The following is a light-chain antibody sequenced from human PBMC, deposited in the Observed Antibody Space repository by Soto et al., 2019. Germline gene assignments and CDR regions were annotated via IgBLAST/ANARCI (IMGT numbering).Light chain of an antibody. J-gene: IGKJ1*01. CDR1: QSISRN. Sequence: EMVVTQSPATLSVSPGESVALSCRASQSISRNLAWYQQKPGQAPRLLIYGASTRATGIPARFSGSGSGTDFNLTISSLQSEDFAVYYCQQYYHWPRTFGQGTKVDIK. V-gene: IGKV3D-15*01. CDR3: QQYYHWPRT. CDR2: GAS.